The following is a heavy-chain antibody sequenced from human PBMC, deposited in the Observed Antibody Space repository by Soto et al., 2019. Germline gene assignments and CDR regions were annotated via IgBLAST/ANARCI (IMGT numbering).Heavy chain of an antibody. CDR1: GYTLTELS. V-gene: IGHV1-24*01. CDR2: FDAEDDET. D-gene: IGHD6-19*01. CDR3: ATLSLISSGWPSDY. J-gene: IGHJ4*02. Sequence: VASLKVSCKVSGYTLTELSMHCVRQAPGKGREWLGGFDAEDDETIYAKKLQGRVTMTEDTSTDTDYMELSSLRSEDTAVYYCATLSLISSGWPSDYWGQGTLVTVSS.